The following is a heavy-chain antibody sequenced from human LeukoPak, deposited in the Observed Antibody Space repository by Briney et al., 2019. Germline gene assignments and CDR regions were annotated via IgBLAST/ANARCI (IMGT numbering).Heavy chain of an antibody. CDR2: ISYDGSNK. V-gene: IGHV3-30*03. Sequence: GGSLRLSCAASGFTFSSYGMHWVRQAPGKGLEWVAVISYDGSNKYYADSVKGRFTISRDNSKNTLYLQMNSLRAEDTAVYYCARGRYYYDSSGYYDYYFDYWGQGTLVTVSS. D-gene: IGHD3-22*01. CDR1: GFTFSSYG. CDR3: ARGRYYYDSSGYYDYYFDY. J-gene: IGHJ4*02.